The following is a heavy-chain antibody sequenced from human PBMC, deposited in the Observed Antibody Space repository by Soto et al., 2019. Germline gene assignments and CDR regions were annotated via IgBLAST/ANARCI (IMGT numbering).Heavy chain of an antibody. CDR1: GYTFTSHY. Sequence: PSVKVSCKASGYTFTSHYMHWVRQAPGQGLEWMGIINPSGGSASYAQRFQGRATMTRDTSTSTVYMELSSLRSEDTAVYYCARAEDYYDSSGYLPYYFDYWGQGTLVTVSS. V-gene: IGHV1-46*01. D-gene: IGHD3-22*01. CDR2: INPSGGSA. CDR3: ARAEDYYDSSGYLPYYFDY. J-gene: IGHJ4*02.